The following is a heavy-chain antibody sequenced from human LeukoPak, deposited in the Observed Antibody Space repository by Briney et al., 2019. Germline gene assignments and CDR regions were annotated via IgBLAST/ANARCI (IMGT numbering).Heavy chain of an antibody. V-gene: IGHV3-7*05. CDR3: ARGQSGFDF. D-gene: IGHD3-3*01. CDR1: GFTFSSYW. J-gene: IGHJ4*02. CDR2: IERDGSEK. Sequence: SWGSLRLSCAASGFTFSSYWMTWVRQAPGKGLEWAANIERDGSEKNYVDSVKGRFTISRDNAKNSLYLQMNSLRAEDTAVYYCARGQSGFDFWGQGTLVSASS.